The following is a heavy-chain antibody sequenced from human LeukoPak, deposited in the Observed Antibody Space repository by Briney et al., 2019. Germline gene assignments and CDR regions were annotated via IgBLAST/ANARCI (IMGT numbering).Heavy chain of an antibody. CDR3: ALTYYFDRRGYSYFGY. CDR2: IFSGDST. Sequence: PGGSLRLSCEVSGFSVDGNYMTWVRQVPGRGLEWVALIFSGDSTDYPDSVKGRFTISRDKSKNTLHLQMDSLRPEDTAMYYCALTYYFDRRGYSYFGYWGQGALVTVSS. CDR1: GFSVDGNY. J-gene: IGHJ4*02. V-gene: IGHV3-53*01. D-gene: IGHD3-22*01.